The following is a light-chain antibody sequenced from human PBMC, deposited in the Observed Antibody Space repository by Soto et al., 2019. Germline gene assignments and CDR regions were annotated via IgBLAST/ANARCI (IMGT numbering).Light chain of an antibody. CDR3: QYHNSFPLS. CDR2: DAS. V-gene: IGKV1-33*01. CDR1: QDISNY. Sequence: DIQMTQSPSSLSASVGDRVTITCQASQDISNYLNWYQQKSGKAPNLLISDASTFESGVPSRFSGTGSGTDFNLTISSLQPEDVATYYCQYHNSFPLSFGGGTKVDIK. J-gene: IGKJ4*01.